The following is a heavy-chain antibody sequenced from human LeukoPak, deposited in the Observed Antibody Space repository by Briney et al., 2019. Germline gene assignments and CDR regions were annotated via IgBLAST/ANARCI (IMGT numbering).Heavy chain of an antibody. Sequence: PGGSLRLSCAASGFTFDDYAMHWVRQAPGKGLEWVSGISWNSGSIGYADSVKGRFTISRDNAKNSLYLQMNSLRAEDTALYYCAKVRVRGAIPYYYYGMDVWGQGTTVTVSS. CDR1: GFTFDDYA. CDR3: AKVRVRGAIPYYYYGMDV. D-gene: IGHD3-10*01. CDR2: ISWNSGSI. J-gene: IGHJ6*02. V-gene: IGHV3-9*01.